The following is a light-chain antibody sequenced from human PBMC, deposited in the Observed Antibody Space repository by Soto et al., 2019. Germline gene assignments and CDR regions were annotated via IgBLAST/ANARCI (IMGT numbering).Light chain of an antibody. V-gene: IGLV2-8*01. CDR2: EVS. CDR1: SSDVGAYNY. J-gene: IGLJ3*02. Sequence: QSALTQPPSASGSPGQSVTISCTETSSDVGAYNYVSWYQQYPGKAPKLMIYEVSKRPSGVPDRFSGSKSGKTASLTVSGLQPEDEADYYCTSYAGSDIWVFGGGTKLTAL. CDR3: TSYAGSDIWV.